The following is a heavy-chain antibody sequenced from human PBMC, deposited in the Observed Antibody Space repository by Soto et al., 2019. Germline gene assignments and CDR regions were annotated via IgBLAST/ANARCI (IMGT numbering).Heavy chain of an antibody. J-gene: IGHJ6*02. V-gene: IGHV5-10-1*01. CDR3: ARQGTTDYFYYYALDV. Sequence: PGESLKISCKGSGYNFPSYWISWVRQMPGKGLEWMGRIDPSDSYTNYSPSFQGHVTISADKSISAAYLQWSSLKASDTAMYYCARQGTTDYFYYYALDVWGQGTTVTVSS. CDR1: GYNFPSYW. D-gene: IGHD4-4*01. CDR2: IDPSDSYT.